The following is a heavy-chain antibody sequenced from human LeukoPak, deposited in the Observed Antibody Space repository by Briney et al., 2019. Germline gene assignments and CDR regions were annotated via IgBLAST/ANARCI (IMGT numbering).Heavy chain of an antibody. J-gene: IGHJ4*02. Sequence: GGSLRLSCAASRFTFTDYNMSWIRQAPGKGLEWVSYISSSGSTIYYADSLKGRFTISRDNAKNSLYLQMNSLRAEDTAVYYCARVHCSSTSCYRGHFDYLGQGALVTVSS. D-gene: IGHD2-2*02. CDR3: ARVHCSSTSCYRGHFDY. CDR1: RFTFTDYN. V-gene: IGHV3-11*01. CDR2: ISSSGSTI.